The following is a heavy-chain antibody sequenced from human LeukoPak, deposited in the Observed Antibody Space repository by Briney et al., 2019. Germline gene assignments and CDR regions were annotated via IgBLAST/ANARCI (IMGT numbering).Heavy chain of an antibody. D-gene: IGHD3-22*01. J-gene: IGHJ4*02. CDR2: VSGSGGTV. CDR1: GFTFSSYA. V-gene: IGHV3-23*01. Sequence: GGSLRLSCAASGFTFSSYAMSWVRQAPGEGPEWVSTVSGSGGTVYYADSVKGRFTVSRDHSRNTMYLQMNSLRAEDTAVYYCARAGNFGDYYDSSGYDFDYWGQGTLVTVSS. CDR3: ARAGNFGDYYDSSGYDFDY.